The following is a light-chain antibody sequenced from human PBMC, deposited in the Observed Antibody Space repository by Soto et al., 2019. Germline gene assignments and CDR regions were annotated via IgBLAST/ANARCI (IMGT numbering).Light chain of an antibody. Sequence: DIQMTQSPSSLSASVGDRVTITCRASQSISSYLNWYQQKPGKAPKLLIYAASSLQSGVPSRFSGRGSGTDSTLTISSLQPEDFATYYCQQSYSTPYTCGQGTKVDIK. CDR2: AAS. J-gene: IGKJ2*01. V-gene: IGKV1-39*01. CDR1: QSISSY. CDR3: QQSYSTPYT.